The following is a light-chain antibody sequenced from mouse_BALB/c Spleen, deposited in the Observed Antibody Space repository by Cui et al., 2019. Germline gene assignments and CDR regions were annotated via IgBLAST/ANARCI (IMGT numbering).Light chain of an antibody. CDR2: KVS. CDR3: SQSRHVYT. Sequence: DVVMTQLPLSLLVSLGDQASIPCRPSQSLVHCTGNTFLRWYLQKPGQSQKLLIYKVSNRFSGVPDRCSGGGAGTDFTLKISRVEAEDLGDYFYSQSRHVYTFGGGTKLEIK. CDR1: QSLVHCTGNTF. J-gene: IGKJ2*01. V-gene: IGKV1-110*01.